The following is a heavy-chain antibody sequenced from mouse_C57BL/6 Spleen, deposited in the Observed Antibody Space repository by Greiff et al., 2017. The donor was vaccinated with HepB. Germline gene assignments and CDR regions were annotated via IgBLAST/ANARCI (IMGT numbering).Heavy chain of an antibody. D-gene: IGHD1-1*01. CDR2: INPNNGGT. CDR1: GYTFTDYN. J-gene: IGHJ1*03. Sequence: EVQLQQSGPELVKPGASVKIPCKASGYTFTDYNMDWVKQSHGKSLEWIGDINPNNGGTIYNQKFKGKATLTVDKSSSTAYMERRSLTSEDTAVYYCARSYYGSSYWYFDVWGTGTTVTVSS. V-gene: IGHV1-18*01. CDR3: ARSYYGSSYWYFDV.